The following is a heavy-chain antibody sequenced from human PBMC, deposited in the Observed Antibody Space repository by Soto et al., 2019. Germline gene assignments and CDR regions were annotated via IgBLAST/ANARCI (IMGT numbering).Heavy chain of an antibody. CDR1: GYTFTNYD. Sequence: QVQLVQSGDEVKKPGASVKVSCKASGYTFTNYDIGWVRQAPGQGLEWMGWVSPYSGNTKYAQKVQGRVTMTTDTSTTTAYMELRSLRSDDTAVYYCVRFASSGWYTGGYWGQGTLVTVPS. CDR2: VSPYSGNT. V-gene: IGHV1-18*01. J-gene: IGHJ4*02. CDR3: VRFASSGWYTGGY. D-gene: IGHD6-19*01.